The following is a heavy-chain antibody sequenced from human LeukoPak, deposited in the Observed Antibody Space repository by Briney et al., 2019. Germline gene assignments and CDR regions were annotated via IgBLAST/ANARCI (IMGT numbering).Heavy chain of an antibody. CDR3: ASAPTKSDYPWFDP. Sequence: PGGSLRLSCAASGFTFSSYWMHWVRQAPGKGLVWVSRINSDGSSTSYADSVKGRFTISRDNAKNTLYLQVDSLRAEDTAVYYCASAPTKSDYPWFDPWGQGTLVTVSS. CDR1: GFTFSSYW. V-gene: IGHV3-74*01. J-gene: IGHJ5*02. CDR2: INSDGSST. D-gene: IGHD4-17*01.